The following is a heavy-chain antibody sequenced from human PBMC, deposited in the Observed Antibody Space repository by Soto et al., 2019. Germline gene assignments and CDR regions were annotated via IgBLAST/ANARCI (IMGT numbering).Heavy chain of an antibody. V-gene: IGHV3-72*01. D-gene: IGHD3-22*01. CDR1: GFTLSERY. J-gene: IGHJ4*02. CDR2: TRNRANGYTK. CDR3: SRGHSAGYTFDY. Sequence: QPGGSLRRSCAVSGFTLSERYMDWLRQAPGKGLEWLARTRNRANGYTKEYDASVRGRVTISRDDSENSVYLQMYSLQTDDTAVSYCSRGHSAGYTFDYWGQGSLVTVSS.